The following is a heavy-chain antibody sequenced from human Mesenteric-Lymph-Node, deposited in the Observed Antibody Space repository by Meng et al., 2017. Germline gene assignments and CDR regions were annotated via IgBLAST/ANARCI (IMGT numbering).Heavy chain of an antibody. D-gene: IGHD6-19*01. CDR2: ISTSGSTI. V-gene: IGHV3-48*03. J-gene: IGHJ6*02. Sequence: GGSLRLSCTASGFTFSSSEWNWVRRAPGKGLEWISYISTSGSTIYYADSVKGRFTISRDNAKNTLSLQMNSLRDDDTGVYYCATARSGALYYYGMDVWGPGTTVTVSS. CDR3: ATARSGALYYYGMDV. CDR1: GFTFSSSE.